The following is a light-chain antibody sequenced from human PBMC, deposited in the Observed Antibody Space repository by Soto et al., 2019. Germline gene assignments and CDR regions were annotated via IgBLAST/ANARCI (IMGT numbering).Light chain of an antibody. J-gene: IGLJ3*02. CDR1: SSDVGGYNY. V-gene: IGLV2-8*01. CDR3: SSYAGSSNLV. Sequence: QSALTQPPSASGSPGQSVTISCTGTSSDVGGYNYVSWYQQHPGKAPKLMIYEVSKRPSGVPDRFSGSKSGSTASLPVSGLQAEDEAYYYCSSYAGSSNLVFGGGTKPPGL. CDR2: EVS.